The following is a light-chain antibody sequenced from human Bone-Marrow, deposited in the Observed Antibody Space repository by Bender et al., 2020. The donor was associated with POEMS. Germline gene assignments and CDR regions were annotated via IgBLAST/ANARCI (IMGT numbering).Light chain of an antibody. CDR1: KLGDKY. CDR3: QAWDSSTPVV. V-gene: IGLV3-1*01. Sequence: SYDLTQPPSVSVSPGQTASITCSGDKLGDKYVSWYQQKAGQSPALVIAQDSTRPSGIPQRFSGSNSGNTATLTISGTQAMDEADYYCQAWDSSTPVVFGGGTKLTVL. CDR2: QDS. J-gene: IGLJ2*01.